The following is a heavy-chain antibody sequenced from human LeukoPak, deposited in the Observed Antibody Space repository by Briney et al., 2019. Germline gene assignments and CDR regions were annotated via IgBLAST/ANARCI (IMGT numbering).Heavy chain of an antibody. J-gene: IGHJ4*02. Sequence: GGSLRLSCAASGFTFSSYAMHWVRQAPGKGLEYVSAISSNGGSTYYANSVKGRFTISRDNAKNSLYLQMNSLRAEDTAVYYCASWWGPLDYWGQGTLVTVSS. CDR3: ASWWGPLDY. CDR1: GFTFSSYA. CDR2: ISSNGGST. D-gene: IGHD2-15*01. V-gene: IGHV3-64*01.